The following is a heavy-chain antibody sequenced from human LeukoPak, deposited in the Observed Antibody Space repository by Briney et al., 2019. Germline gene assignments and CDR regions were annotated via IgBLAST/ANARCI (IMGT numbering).Heavy chain of an antibody. D-gene: IGHD3-16*01. CDR2: ISYDGSNK. J-gene: IGHJ1*01. CDR1: GFTFSSYA. CDR3: ARGPRLPQYFQY. V-gene: IGHV3-30-3*01. Sequence: GRSLRLSCAASGFTFSSYAMHWVRQAPGKGLEGVAVISYDGSNKYYADSVKGRFTISRDNAKNSLYLQMNSLRAEDTAVYYCARGPRLPQYFQYWGQGTPVTVSS.